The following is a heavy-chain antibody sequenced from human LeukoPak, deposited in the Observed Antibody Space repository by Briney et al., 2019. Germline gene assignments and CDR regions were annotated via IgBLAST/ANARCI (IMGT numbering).Heavy chain of an antibody. D-gene: IGHD6-19*01. CDR2: INPNSGGT. CDR3: AREGEYIAVAGTGDWFDP. V-gene: IGHV1-2*02. Sequence: ASVKVSCKASGYTFTGYYMHWVRQAPGQGLEWMGWINPNSGGTNYAQKFQGRVTMTSDTSISTAYMELSRLRSDDTAEYYCAREGEYIAVAGTGDWFDPWGQGTLVTVSS. J-gene: IGHJ5*02. CDR1: GYTFTGYY.